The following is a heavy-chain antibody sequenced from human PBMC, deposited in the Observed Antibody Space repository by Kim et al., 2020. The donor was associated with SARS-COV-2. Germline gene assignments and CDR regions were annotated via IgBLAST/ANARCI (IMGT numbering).Heavy chain of an antibody. J-gene: IGHJ6*02. CDR3: ARGNPGDGPFYYCYYYGMDV. CDR2: IWYDGSNK. Sequence: GGSLRLSCAASGFTFSSYGMHWVRQAPGKGLEWVAVIWYDGSNKYYADSVKGRFTISRDNSKNTLYLQMNSLRAEDTAVYYCARGNPGDGPFYYCYYYGMDVWGQGTTVTVSS. CDR1: GFTFSSYG. D-gene: IGHD3-16*01. V-gene: IGHV3-33*01.